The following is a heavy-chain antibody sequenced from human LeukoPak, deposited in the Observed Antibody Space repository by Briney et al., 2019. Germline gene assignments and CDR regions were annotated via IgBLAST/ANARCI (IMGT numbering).Heavy chain of an antibody. CDR1: GGTFSSYA. V-gene: IGHV1-69*13. D-gene: IGHD6-13*01. J-gene: IGHJ5*02. Sequence: SVKVSCKASGGTFSSYAISWVRQAPGQGLEWMGGIIPIFGTANYAQKFQGRVTITADESTSTAYMELSSLRSEDTAVYYCAKLAASETGEGSWGQGTLVTVSS. CDR2: IIPIFGTA. CDR3: AKLAASETGEGS.